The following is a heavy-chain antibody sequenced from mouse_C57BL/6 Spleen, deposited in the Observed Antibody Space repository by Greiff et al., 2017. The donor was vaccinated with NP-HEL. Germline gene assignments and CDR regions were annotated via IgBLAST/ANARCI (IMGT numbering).Heavy chain of an antibody. CDR3: AHYDYDDYYAMDY. Sequence: QVHVKQPGAELVKPGASVKLSCKASGYTFTSYWMHWVKQRPGQGLEWIGMIHPNSGSTNYNEKFKSKATLTVDKSSSTAYMQLSSLTSEDSAVYYCAHYDYDDYYAMDYWGQGTSVTVSS. CDR2: IHPNSGST. D-gene: IGHD2-4*01. J-gene: IGHJ4*01. CDR1: GYTFTSYW. V-gene: IGHV1-64*01.